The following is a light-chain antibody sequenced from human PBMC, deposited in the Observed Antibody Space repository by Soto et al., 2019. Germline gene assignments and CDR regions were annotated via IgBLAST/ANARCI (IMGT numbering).Light chain of an antibody. J-gene: IGKJ1*01. Sequence: DIVMTQSPDSLAVSLGERATINCRSSQSVLYSTNNKNYLAWYQQKPGQPPKLLIYWASTRESGVPDRFSASGSGTDFTLTISSLQAEDVAVYYCQHYLNPPQNFGQGTKVEIK. V-gene: IGKV4-1*01. CDR3: QHYLNPPQN. CDR2: WAS. CDR1: QSVLYSTNNKNY.